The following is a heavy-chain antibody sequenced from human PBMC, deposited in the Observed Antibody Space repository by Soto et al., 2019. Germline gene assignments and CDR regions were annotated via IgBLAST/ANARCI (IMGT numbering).Heavy chain of an antibody. Sequence: QVQVEEFGGGVDRPGRSLRLSCEGPGFTFSDYGFHWVRQAPGKGLEWVAMISYDGSDRYYRDSVQGRFTISRDDSKNTVFLQMNSLRTEDTAMYYCARSTYCNSGSCYPQYWGPGTLVTVSS. J-gene: IGHJ4*02. CDR3: ARSTYCNSGSCYPQY. CDR1: GFTFSDYG. D-gene: IGHD2-15*01. V-gene: IGHV3-30*03. CDR2: ISYDGSDR.